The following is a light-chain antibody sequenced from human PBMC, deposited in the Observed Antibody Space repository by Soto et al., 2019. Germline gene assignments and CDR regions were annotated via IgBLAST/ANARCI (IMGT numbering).Light chain of an antibody. Sequence: QSVLTQPASVSGSPGQSITISCTGTSSDVGGYNYVSWYQQHPGKAPKLMIYDVRNRPSGVSNRFSGSKSGNTASLTISGLQAEDEADYYCSSYTSSSTRRVFGGGTKLTVL. J-gene: IGLJ2*01. CDR3: SSYTSSSTRRV. CDR1: SSDVGGYNY. V-gene: IGLV2-14*01. CDR2: DVR.